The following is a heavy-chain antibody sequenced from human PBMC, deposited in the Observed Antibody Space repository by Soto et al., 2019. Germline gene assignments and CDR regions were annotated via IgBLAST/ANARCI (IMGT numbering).Heavy chain of an antibody. D-gene: IGHD3-3*01. CDR1: GFSFSNYA. Sequence: GGSLRLSCAASGFSFSNYAMSWVRQAPGKGLEWVSLISGSGSTTNYADSVKGRFTISRDNSKKTVYLQMSSLRGGDTAIYFCAKGAANPVFGVEILFDNWGQGALVTVSS. J-gene: IGHJ4*02. V-gene: IGHV3-23*01. CDR2: ISGSGSTT. CDR3: AKGAANPVFGVEILFDN.